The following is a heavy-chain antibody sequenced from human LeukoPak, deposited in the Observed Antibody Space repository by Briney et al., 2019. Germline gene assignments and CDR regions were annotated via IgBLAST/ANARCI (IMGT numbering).Heavy chain of an antibody. J-gene: IGHJ4*02. Sequence: GGSLRLSCAASGFTFSDYYMSWIRQAPGTGLEWVSYISSSGSTIYYADSVKGRFTISRDNAKNSLYLQRNSLRAEETAVYYCARGDRPGMYSRGWGVDYWGQGTLVTVSS. D-gene: IGHD6-19*01. CDR3: ARGDRPGMYSRGWGVDY. CDR2: ISSSGSTI. CDR1: GFTFSDYY. V-gene: IGHV3-11*04.